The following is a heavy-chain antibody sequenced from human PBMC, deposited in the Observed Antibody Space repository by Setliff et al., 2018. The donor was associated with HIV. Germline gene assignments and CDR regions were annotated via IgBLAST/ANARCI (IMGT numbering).Heavy chain of an antibody. J-gene: IGHJ4*02. CDR1: GYTFTNFY. V-gene: IGHV1-46*01. CDR2: INPGGGNT. CDR3: ARSPGDYLFDY. D-gene: IGHD4-17*01. Sequence: ASVKVSCKASGYTFTNFYMHWVRQAPGQGLEWMGIINPGGGNTRYAQRFQGRVSMIRDTSTSTVYMELSSLRSDDTAVYYCARSPGDYLFDYWGQGTLVTVSS.